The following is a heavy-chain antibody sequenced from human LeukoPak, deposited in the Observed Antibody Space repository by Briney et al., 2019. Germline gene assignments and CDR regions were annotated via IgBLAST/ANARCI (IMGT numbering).Heavy chain of an antibody. CDR2: FDPEDGET. CDR1: GYTLTELS. V-gene: IGHV1-24*01. Sequence: ASVKVSCKVSGYTLTELSMHWVRQAPGKGLEWMGGFDPEDGETIYAQKFQGRVTMTEDTSTDTAYMELSSLRSEDTAVYYCASGDYYGSGSWYYFDYWGQGTLVTVSS. J-gene: IGHJ4*02. CDR3: ASGDYYGSGSWYYFDY. D-gene: IGHD3-10*01.